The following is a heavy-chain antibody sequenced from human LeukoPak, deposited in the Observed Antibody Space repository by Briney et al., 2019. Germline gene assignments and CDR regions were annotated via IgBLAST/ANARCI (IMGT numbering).Heavy chain of an antibody. CDR2: IYTSGST. CDR1: GGSISSYY. CDR3: ARQMVGSYLYYFDY. J-gene: IGHJ4*02. D-gene: IGHD1-26*01. V-gene: IGHV4-4*09. Sequence: SETLSLTCTVSGGSISSYYWSWIRQPPGKGLEWIGYIYTSGSTNYNPSLKSRVTISVDTSKNQFSLKLSSVTAADTAAYYCARQMVGSYLYYFDYWGQGTLVTVSS.